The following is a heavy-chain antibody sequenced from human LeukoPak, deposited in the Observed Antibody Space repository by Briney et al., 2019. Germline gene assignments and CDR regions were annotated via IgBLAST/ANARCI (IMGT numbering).Heavy chain of an antibody. V-gene: IGHV3-30-3*01. D-gene: IGHD6-13*01. J-gene: IGHJ4*02. CDR3: ARDTYSSSWSPLTY. Sequence: GGSLRLFCAASGFTFRTFAMYWVRQAPGKGLEWVATISVDVNTKYHADSVKGRCSISRDNSENMMYLQMNDLRDEDTAVYFCARDTYSSSWSPLTYWGQGTLVTVSS. CDR1: GFTFRTFA. CDR2: ISVDVNTK.